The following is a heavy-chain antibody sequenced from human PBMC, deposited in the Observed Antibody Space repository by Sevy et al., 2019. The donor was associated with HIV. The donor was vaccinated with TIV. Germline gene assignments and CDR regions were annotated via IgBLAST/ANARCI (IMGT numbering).Heavy chain of an antibody. Sequence: GGSLRLSCAASGLSFRSYELNWVRQAPGKGLQWISYISTGGGTIFYADYVKGRFTISRDNAKNSVFLQMNSLRAEDTAVYFCATSRRDYYNYYFDYWGHGTLVTVSS. D-gene: IGHD3-22*01. CDR3: ATSRRDYYNYYFDY. J-gene: IGHJ4*01. V-gene: IGHV3-48*03. CDR2: ISTGGGTI. CDR1: GLSFRSYE.